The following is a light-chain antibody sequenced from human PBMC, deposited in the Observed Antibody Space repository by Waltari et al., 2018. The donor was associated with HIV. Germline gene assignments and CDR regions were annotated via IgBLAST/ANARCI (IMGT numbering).Light chain of an antibody. Sequence: QSALTQPASVSGPPGQSITISCTGTNNDVGTYNYVSWYQQHPGKAPKLMIYDVTDRPSGVSDRFSGSKSGNTASLTISGLQAEDEADYYCSSYTSSISLVFGGGTKVTVL. CDR1: NNDVGTYNY. V-gene: IGLV2-14*03. CDR3: SSYTSSISLV. J-gene: IGLJ3*02. CDR2: DVT.